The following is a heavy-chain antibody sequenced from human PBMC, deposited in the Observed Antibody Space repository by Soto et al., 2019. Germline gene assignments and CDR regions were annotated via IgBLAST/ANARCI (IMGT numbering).Heavy chain of an antibody. D-gene: IGHD5-18*01. CDR3: ARGGRGYSYGPEGY. CDR2: IYYSGST. V-gene: IGHV4-30-4*01. CDR1: GGSISSGDYY. J-gene: IGHJ4*02. Sequence: PSETLSLTCTVSGGSISSGDYYWSWIRQPPGKGLEWIGYIYYSGSTYYNPSLKSRVTISVDTSKNQFSLKLSSVTAADTAVYYCARGGRGYSYGPEGYWGQGTLVTVSS.